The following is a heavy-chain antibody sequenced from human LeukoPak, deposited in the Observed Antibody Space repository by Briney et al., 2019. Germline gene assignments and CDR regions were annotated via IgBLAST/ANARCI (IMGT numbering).Heavy chain of an antibody. CDR2: INPNSGGA. D-gene: IGHD5-12*01. V-gene: IGHV1-2*06. CDR3: ARAVATIADFDY. CDR1: GYTFTGYY. Sequence: GASVKVSCKASGYTFTGYYMHWVRQAPGQGLEWMGRINPNSGGANYAQKFQGRVTMTRDTSISTAYMELSRLRSDDTAVYYCARAVATIADFDYWGQGTLVTVSS. J-gene: IGHJ4*02.